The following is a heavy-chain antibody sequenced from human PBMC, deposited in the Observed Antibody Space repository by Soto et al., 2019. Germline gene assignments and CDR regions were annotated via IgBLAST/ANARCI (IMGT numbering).Heavy chain of an antibody. CDR2: IIPIFGTA. CDR1: GGTFSSYA. Sequence: QVQLVQSGAEVKKPGSSVKVSCKASGGTFSSYAISWVRQAPGQGLEWMGGIIPIFGTANYAQKFQGRVTITADESTSTANIELSSLRSEDTAVYYCARKYSYAGGMDVWGQGTTVTVSS. CDR3: ARKYSYAGGMDV. J-gene: IGHJ6*02. D-gene: IGHD5-18*01. V-gene: IGHV1-69*01.